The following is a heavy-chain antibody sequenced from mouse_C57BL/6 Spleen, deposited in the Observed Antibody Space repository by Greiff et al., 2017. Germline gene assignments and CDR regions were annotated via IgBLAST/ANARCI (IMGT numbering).Heavy chain of an antibody. Sequence: QVQLQQPGAELVKPGASVKLSCKASGYTFTSYWMHWVKQRPGQGLEWIGMIHPNSGSTNYNEKFKSKATLTVDKSSSTAYMQLSSLTSEDSAVYYCAEIDYDYLFAYWGQGTLVTVSA. CDR3: AEIDYDYLFAY. J-gene: IGHJ3*01. V-gene: IGHV1-64*01. D-gene: IGHD2-4*01. CDR1: GYTFTSYW. CDR2: IHPNSGST.